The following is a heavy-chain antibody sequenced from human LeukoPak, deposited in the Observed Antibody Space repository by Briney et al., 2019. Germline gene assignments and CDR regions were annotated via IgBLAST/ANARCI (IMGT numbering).Heavy chain of an antibody. Sequence: PGGSLRLSCAGSGFTFSNYAMSWVRQAPGKGLECVSGISVSGGSTYYAASVNGRFTISRDNAKNSLYLQMNSLRAEDTAVYYCARDAHIYYYDSSGYYSDAFDYWGQGTLVTVSS. V-gene: IGHV3-23*01. CDR3: ARDAHIYYYDSSGYYSDAFDY. J-gene: IGHJ4*02. D-gene: IGHD3-22*01. CDR1: GFTFSNYA. CDR2: ISVSGGST.